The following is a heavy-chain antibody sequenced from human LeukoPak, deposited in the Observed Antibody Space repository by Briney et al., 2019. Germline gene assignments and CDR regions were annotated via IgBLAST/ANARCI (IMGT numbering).Heavy chain of an antibody. J-gene: IGHJ4*02. V-gene: IGHV1-3*01. D-gene: IGHD3-22*01. Sequence: ASVKVSCKASGYTFTDYTMHWLRQAPGQRLDWMGWINGGSGNTKYSPEFQGRVTTTRDTSASTAYMELSSLRSEDTAVYYCANPRYDSSGYYYVDRGQGTLVTVSS. CDR3: ANPRYDSSGYYYVD. CDR2: INGGSGNT. CDR1: GYTFTDYT.